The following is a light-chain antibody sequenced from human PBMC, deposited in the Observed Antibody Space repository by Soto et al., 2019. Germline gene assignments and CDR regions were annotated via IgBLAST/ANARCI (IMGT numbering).Light chain of an antibody. V-gene: IGKV1-33*01. CDR2: DAS. CDR3: QQSDSLPIT. J-gene: IGKJ5*01. CDR1: QDISNY. Sequence: DIQMTQSPSSLSASVGDRVTITCRASQDISNYLNWYQQRPGKAPKLLIYDASNLERGVPSRDSGTRSGTHFTFAFTSLQPEDVETYYCQQSDSLPITFGQVTRLEI.